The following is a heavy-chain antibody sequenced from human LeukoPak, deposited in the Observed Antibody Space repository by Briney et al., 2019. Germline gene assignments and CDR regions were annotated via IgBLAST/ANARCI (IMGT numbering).Heavy chain of an antibody. CDR3: ASTYSSSWYGVYYFDY. J-gene: IGHJ4*02. CDR1: GGTFSSYA. V-gene: IGHV1-69*13. CDR2: IIPIFGTA. Sequence: SVKVSCKASGGTFSSYAISWVRQAPGQGLEWMGGIIPIFGTANYAQKFQGRVTITADESTSTAYMELSSLRSEDTAVYYCASTYSSSWYGVYYFDYWGQGTLVTVSS. D-gene: IGHD6-13*01.